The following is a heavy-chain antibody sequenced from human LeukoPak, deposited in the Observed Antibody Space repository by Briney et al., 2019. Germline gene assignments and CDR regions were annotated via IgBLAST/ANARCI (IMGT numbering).Heavy chain of an antibody. CDR2: IYYSGST. CDR1: GTSISGYY. Sequence: SETLSLTCTVSGTSISGYYWSWLRQPPGKGLEWIGYIYYSGSTNYNPSLKTRVTISVDTSKNHFSLRLTSVTAADAAVYYCARQVIGHFDYWGQGTLVTVSS. V-gene: IGHV4-59*08. J-gene: IGHJ4*02. CDR3: ARQVIGHFDY.